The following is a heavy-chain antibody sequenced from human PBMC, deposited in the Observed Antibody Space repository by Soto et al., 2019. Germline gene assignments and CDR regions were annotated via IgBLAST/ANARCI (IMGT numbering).Heavy chain of an antibody. D-gene: IGHD3-3*01. Sequence: GGSLRLSCTASGFTFGDYAMSWFRQAPGKGLEWVGFIRSKAYGGTTKYAASVKGRFTISRDDSKSIAYLQMNSLKTEDTAVYYCTPYDFWSGFPPDYWGQGTLVTVSS. CDR2: IRSKAYGGTT. V-gene: IGHV3-49*03. CDR3: TPYDFWSGFPPDY. J-gene: IGHJ4*02. CDR1: GFTFGDYA.